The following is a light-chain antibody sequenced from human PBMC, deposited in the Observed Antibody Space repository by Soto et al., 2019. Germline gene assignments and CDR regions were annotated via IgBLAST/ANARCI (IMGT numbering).Light chain of an antibody. Sequence: EIVLTQSPDTLSLSPGEGATLSCRASQSVSSSYLAWYQQKPGQAPRLLIYGASSRATGIPDRFSGSGSVTDFTLTISRLEPEDFAVYYCQQYGSSPSTFGQGTKLEIK. CDR3: QQYGSSPST. V-gene: IGKV3-20*01. CDR2: GAS. J-gene: IGKJ2*01. CDR1: QSVSSSY.